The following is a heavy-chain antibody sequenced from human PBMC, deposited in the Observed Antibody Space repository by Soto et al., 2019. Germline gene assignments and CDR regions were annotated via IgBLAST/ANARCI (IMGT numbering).Heavy chain of an antibody. CDR3: LTYGSGIYYFDY. Sequence: EVQLVESGGGLVQPGGSLRLSCAASGFTFSSYWMHWVRQAPGKGLVWVSRINSDGSSTSYADSVKGRFTISRDNAKNTLYLHMYSLRAEDTAVYYCLTYGSGIYYFDYWGQGTLVTVSS. CDR2: INSDGSST. J-gene: IGHJ4*02. V-gene: IGHV3-74*01. CDR1: GFTFSSYW. D-gene: IGHD3-10*01.